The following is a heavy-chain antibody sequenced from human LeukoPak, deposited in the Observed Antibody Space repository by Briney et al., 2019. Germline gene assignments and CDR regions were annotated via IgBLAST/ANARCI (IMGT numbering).Heavy chain of an antibody. V-gene: IGHV3-48*03. Sequence: LPGGSLRLSCAASGFTFSSYEMNWVRQAPGKGLEWVSYISSSGSTIYYADSVKRRFTISRDNAKNSLYLQMNSLRAEDTAVYYCARDYSGDFDYWGQGTLVTVSS. CDR2: ISSSGSTI. CDR1: GFTFSSYE. CDR3: ARDYSGDFDY. D-gene: IGHD5-12*01. J-gene: IGHJ4*02.